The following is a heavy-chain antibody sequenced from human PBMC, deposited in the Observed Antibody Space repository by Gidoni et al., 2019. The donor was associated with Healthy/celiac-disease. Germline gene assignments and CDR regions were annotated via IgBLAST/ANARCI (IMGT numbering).Heavy chain of an antibody. CDR3: AKDGAYDILTGYPYYFDY. Sequence: EVQLLESGGGLVHPGGSPRLSCAASGFTFSTYPMSWVRQAPGKGLEWVSAISGSGGSTYYADSVKGRFTISRDNSKNTLYLQMNSLRAEDTAVYYCAKDGAYDILTGYPYYFDYWGQGTLVTVSS. CDR1: GFTFSTYP. J-gene: IGHJ4*02. V-gene: IGHV3-23*01. D-gene: IGHD3-9*01. CDR2: ISGSGGST.